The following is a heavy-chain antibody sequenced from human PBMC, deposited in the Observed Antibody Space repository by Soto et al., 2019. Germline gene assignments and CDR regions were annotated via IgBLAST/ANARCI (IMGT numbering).Heavy chain of an antibody. V-gene: IGHV5-51*01. CDR2: IYPDDSDT. J-gene: IGHJ4*02. CDR3: ARRGGGTYIIDS. CDR1: GYNFSTFW. Sequence: HXESLKISCKSSGYNFSTFWIAWVRQMPGKGLECMGIIYPDDSDTRYSPSFQGQVTISADKSVGTAYLQWSSLTASDTAMYYCARRGGGTYIIDSWGQGSLVTVSS. D-gene: IGHD1-26*01.